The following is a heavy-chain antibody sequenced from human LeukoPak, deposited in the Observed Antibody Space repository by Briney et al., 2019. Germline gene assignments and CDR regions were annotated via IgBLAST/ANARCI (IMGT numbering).Heavy chain of an antibody. CDR3: ARSVAGFDY. CDR1: GGSFSGYY. D-gene: IGHD6-19*01. V-gene: IGHV4-34*01. Sequence: SETLSLTCAVYGGSFSGYYWSWIRQPPGKGLEWIGEINHNGSTNYNPSLKSRVTISLDTSKNQFSLKLSSVTAADTAVYYCARSVAGFDYWGQGTLVTVSS. CDR2: INHNGST. J-gene: IGHJ4*02.